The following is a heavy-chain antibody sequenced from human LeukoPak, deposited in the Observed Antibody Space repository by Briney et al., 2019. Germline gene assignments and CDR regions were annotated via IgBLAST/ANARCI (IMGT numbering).Heavy chain of an antibody. D-gene: IGHD2-2*01. CDR3: ARRQGCSSTSCPPDY. Sequence: GESLKISCRGSGYSFNTYWIGWVRQMPGKGLEWMGIIYPGDSDTRYSPSFQGQVTMSADKSINTACLQWSSLKASDTTMYYCARRQGCSSTSCPPDYWGQGTLVTVSS. CDR2: IYPGDSDT. J-gene: IGHJ4*02. V-gene: IGHV5-51*01. CDR1: GYSFNTYW.